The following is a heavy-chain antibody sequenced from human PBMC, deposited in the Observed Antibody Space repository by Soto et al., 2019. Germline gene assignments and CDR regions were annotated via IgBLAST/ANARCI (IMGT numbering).Heavy chain of an antibody. CDR1: GFTFSSYA. V-gene: IGHV3-30-3*01. CDR3: ARDAVRGAVAGAYYFDY. Sequence: QVQLVESGGGVVQPGRSLRISCAASGFTFSSYAMHWVRQAPGKGLEWVAVISYDGSNKYYADSVKGRFTISRDNSKNTLYLQMNSLRAEDTAVYYCARDAVRGAVAGAYYFDYWGQGTLVTVSS. CDR2: ISYDGSNK. J-gene: IGHJ4*02. D-gene: IGHD6-19*01.